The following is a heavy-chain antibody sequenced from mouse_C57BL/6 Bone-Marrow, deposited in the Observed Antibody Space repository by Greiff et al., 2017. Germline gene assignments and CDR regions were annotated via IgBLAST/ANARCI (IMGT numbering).Heavy chain of an antibody. CDR2: ISAGGSYT. CDR1: GFTFSSYA. J-gene: IGHJ4*01. Sequence: EVKLQESGGGLVKPGGSLKLSCAASGFTFSSYAMSWVRQTPEKRLEWVATISAGGSYTYYPDNVKGRFTISRDNAKNNQYLQMSDLKSEDTAMYYCAREDHYAMDYWGQGTSVTVSS. V-gene: IGHV5-4*01. CDR3: AREDHYAMDY.